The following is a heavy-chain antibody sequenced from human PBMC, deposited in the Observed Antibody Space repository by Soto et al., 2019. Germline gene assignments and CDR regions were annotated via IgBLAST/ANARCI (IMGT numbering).Heavy chain of an antibody. CDR1: GGSISSYY. J-gene: IGHJ6*03. CDR2: IYYSGST. V-gene: IGHV4-59*01. Sequence: QVQLQESGPGLVKPSETLSLTCTVSGGSISSYYWSWIRQPPGKGLEWIGYIYYSGSTNYNPSLKSRVTISVDTSKNQFSLKLSSVTAADTAVYYCARDQVGLWFGELTRYYYYMDVWGKGTTVTVSS. CDR3: ARDQVGLWFGELTRYYYYMDV. D-gene: IGHD3-10*01.